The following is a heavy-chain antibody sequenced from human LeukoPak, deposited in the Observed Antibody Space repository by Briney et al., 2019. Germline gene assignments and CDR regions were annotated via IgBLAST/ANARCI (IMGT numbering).Heavy chain of an antibody. CDR3: ARDRRVGTTFIDY. CDR2: ISSSGSTI. J-gene: IGHJ4*02. D-gene: IGHD1-26*01. CDR1: RFTFSSYE. V-gene: IGHV3-48*03. Sequence: GGSLRLSCAASRFTFSSYEMNWVRQAPGKGLEWVSYISSSGSTIYYADSVKGRFTISRDNAKNSLYLQMNSLRAEDTAVYYCARDRRVGTTFIDYWGQGTLVTVSS.